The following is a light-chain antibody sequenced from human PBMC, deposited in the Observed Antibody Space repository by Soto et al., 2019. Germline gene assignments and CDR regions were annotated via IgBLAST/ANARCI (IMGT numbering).Light chain of an antibody. Sequence: IPLTQSPSSLSASVLYGLTINFRASQGISSYLGWYQQKPGKAPNLLIYDASTLHSGVPSRFSGGGSGTDFTLTISSLQPEDFATYYCQQVNVYPSTFGGGTKVDIK. J-gene: IGKJ4*01. CDR1: QGISSY. CDR2: DAS. CDR3: QQVNVYPST. V-gene: IGKV1-9*01.